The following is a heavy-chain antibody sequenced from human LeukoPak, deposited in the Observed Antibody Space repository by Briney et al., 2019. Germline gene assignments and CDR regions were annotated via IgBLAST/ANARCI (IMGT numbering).Heavy chain of an antibody. CDR3: AKAANYDILTGYYLDY. V-gene: IGHV3-23*01. CDR1: AFTFSSYA. D-gene: IGHD3-9*01. Sequence: GGSLRLSCAASAFTFSSYAMSWVRQAPGKGLEWVSAISGSGGSTYYADSVKGRFTISRDNSKNTLYLQMNNVRAEDTAIYYCAKAANYDILTGYYLDYWGQGTLVTVSS. J-gene: IGHJ4*02. CDR2: ISGSGGST.